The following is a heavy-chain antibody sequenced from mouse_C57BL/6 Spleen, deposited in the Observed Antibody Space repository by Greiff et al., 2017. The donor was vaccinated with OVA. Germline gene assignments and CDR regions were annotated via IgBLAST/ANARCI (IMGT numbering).Heavy chain of an antibody. Sequence: VQLQQPGAELVKPGASVKMSCKASGYTFTSYWITWVKQRPGQGLEWIGDIYPGSGSTNYNEKFKSKATLTVDTSSSTAYMQLSSLTSEDSAVDYCARGDYGSSSYFDYWGQGTTLTVSS. V-gene: IGHV1-55*01. J-gene: IGHJ2*01. CDR2: IYPGSGST. CDR3: ARGDYGSSSYFDY. CDR1: GYTFTSYW. D-gene: IGHD1-1*01.